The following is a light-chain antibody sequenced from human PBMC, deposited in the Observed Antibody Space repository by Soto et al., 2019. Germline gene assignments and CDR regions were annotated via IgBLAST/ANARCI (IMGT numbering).Light chain of an antibody. Sequence: DIVMPQSPLSLSVTPGEPASISCMSNQSLVHSDGIAYFSWFQQRPGRSPRRLIYKVSNRDSGVPARFSGSGSGTDFALKISRVEAEDVGVYYCMQGTHWPITFGQGTRLEIK. CDR2: KVS. CDR3: MQGTHWPIT. V-gene: IGKV2-30*02. J-gene: IGKJ5*01. CDR1: QSLVHSDGIAY.